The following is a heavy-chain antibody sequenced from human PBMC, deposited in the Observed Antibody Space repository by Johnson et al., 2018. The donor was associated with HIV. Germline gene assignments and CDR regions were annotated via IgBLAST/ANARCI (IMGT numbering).Heavy chain of an antibody. CDR2: IKSRTDGETA. J-gene: IGHJ3*02. D-gene: IGHD1-26*01. V-gene: IGHV3-15*01. CDR3: TTDVPGGPYYNAFDI. Sequence: VQLVESGGGWVKPGGSLSLSCAASGFTFTNAWMSWVRQAPGKGLEWVGRIKSRTDGETADYAAPVKGRFTISRDDSKNTLYLQMNSLKTEDTALYYCTTDVPGGPYYNAFDIWGQGTMVTVSS. CDR1: GFTFTNAW.